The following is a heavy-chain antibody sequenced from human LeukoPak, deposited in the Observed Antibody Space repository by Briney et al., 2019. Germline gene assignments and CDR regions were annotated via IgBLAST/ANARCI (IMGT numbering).Heavy chain of an antibody. D-gene: IGHD2-2*01. CDR3: ARDYPIVVLPAAPDY. J-gene: IGHJ4*02. V-gene: IGHV1-2*02. CDR1: GYTFTGYY. CDR2: INPNSGGT. Sequence: ASVKVSCKASGYTFTGYYMHWVRQAPGQGLEWMGWINPNSGGTNYAQKFQGRVTMTRDTSISPAYMELSRRRSDDTAVDYFARDYPIVVLPAAPDYWGQGTLVTVSS.